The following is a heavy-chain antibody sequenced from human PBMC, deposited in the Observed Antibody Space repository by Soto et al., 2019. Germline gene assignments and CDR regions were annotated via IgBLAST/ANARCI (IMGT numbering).Heavy chain of an antibody. Sequence: GGSLRLSCAASGFTFSSYAMSWVRQAPGKGLEWVSAISGSGGSTYYADSVKGRFTISRDNSRNTLYLQMNSLRAEDTAVYYCAKDETGTTGYFDYWGQGTLVTVSS. D-gene: IGHD1-7*01. CDR1: GFTFSSYA. CDR3: AKDETGTTGYFDY. J-gene: IGHJ4*02. V-gene: IGHV3-23*01. CDR2: ISGSGGST.